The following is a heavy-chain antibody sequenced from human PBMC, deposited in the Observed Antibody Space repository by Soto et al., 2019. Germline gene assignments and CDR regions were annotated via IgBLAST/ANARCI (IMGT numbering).Heavy chain of an antibody. Sequence: QMQLVQSGPEVKKPGTSVKVSCKASGFTFTSSAVQWVRQARGQRLEWIGWIVVGSGNTNYAQKFQERVTITRDMSTSTAYMELSSLRSEDTAVYYCAALTRSQYYDILTGSISPWGQGTLVTVSS. CDR1: GFTFTSSA. J-gene: IGHJ5*02. CDR3: AALTRSQYYDILTGSISP. CDR2: IVVGSGNT. D-gene: IGHD3-9*01. V-gene: IGHV1-58*01.